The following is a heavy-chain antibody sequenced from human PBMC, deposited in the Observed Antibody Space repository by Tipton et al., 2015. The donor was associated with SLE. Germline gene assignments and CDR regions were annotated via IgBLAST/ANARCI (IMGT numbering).Heavy chain of an antibody. CDR1: GYTFTSYY. J-gene: IGHJ4*02. CDR2: INPNSGGT. Sequence: QLVQSGAEVKKPGASVKVSCKASGYTFTSYYMHWVRQAPGQGLEWMGRINPNSGGTNYAQKFQGRVTMTRDTSISTAYMELSRLRSDDTAVYYCARDQEALQGIAAAGPGGYFDYWGQGTLVTVSS. D-gene: IGHD6-13*01. V-gene: IGHV1-2*06. CDR3: ARDQEALQGIAAAGPGGYFDY.